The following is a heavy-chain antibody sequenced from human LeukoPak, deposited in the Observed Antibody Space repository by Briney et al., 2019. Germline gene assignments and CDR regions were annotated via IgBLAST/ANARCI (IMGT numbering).Heavy chain of an antibody. D-gene: IGHD6-13*01. V-gene: IGHV1-69*05. CDR3: ARAESQHSSSLLG. J-gene: IGHJ4*02. CDR1: GGTFSSYA. CDR2: IIPIFGTA. Sequence: GASVKVSCKASGGTFSSYAISWVRQAPGQGLEWMGGIIPIFGTANYAQKFQGRVTITTDESTSTAYMELSSLRSEDTAVYYCARAESQHSSSLLGWGQGTLVTVSS.